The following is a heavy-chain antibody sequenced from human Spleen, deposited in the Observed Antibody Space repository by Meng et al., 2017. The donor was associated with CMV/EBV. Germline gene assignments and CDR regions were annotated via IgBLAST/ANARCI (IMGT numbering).Heavy chain of an antibody. CDR1: GFTFSRYA. V-gene: IGHV3-23*01. J-gene: IGHJ6*02. CDR2: ISRTGSNT. D-gene: IGHD6-13*01. Sequence: GESLKISCAVFGFTFSRYAMRWVRQAPGKGLEWVSVISRTGSNTYYADSVKGRFTISRDNAKNSLFLQMNSLRAEDTAVYYCARVAAAGRGMDVWGQGTTVTVSS. CDR3: ARVAAAGRGMDV.